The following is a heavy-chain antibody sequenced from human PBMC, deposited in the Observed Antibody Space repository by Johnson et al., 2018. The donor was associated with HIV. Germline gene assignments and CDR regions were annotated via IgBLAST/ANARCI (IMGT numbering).Heavy chain of an antibody. Sequence: VQLVESGGGVVQPGGSLRLSCAASGFTFSRYWMSWVRQAPGEGLEWVANINQDGSEKNYVDSVKGRFTISRDNSKSTVFLQMSTLRTEDTAVDYCAKGRKWNDVGNDALDIWGQGTLVTVSS. CDR1: GFTFSRYW. D-gene: IGHD1-1*01. CDR3: AKGRKWNDVGNDALDI. CDR2: INQDGSEK. J-gene: IGHJ3*02. V-gene: IGHV3-7*02.